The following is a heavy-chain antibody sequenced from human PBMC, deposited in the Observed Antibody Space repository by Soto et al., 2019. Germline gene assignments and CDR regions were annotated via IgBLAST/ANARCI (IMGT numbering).Heavy chain of an antibody. CDR2: IYHSGST. D-gene: IGHD3-16*01. Sequence: SETLSLTCAVSGGSISSSNWWSWVRQPPGKGLEWIGEIYHSGSTNYNPSLKSRVTISVDKSKNQFSLKLSSVTAADTAVYYCARDGFGTGLNRGRYYGMYAWGQGNTLTVSS. V-gene: IGHV4-4*02. CDR1: GGSISSSNW. J-gene: IGHJ6*02. CDR3: ARDGFGTGLNRGRYYGMYA.